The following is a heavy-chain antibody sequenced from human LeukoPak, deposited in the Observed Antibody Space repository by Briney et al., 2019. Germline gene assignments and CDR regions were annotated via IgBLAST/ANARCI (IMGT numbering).Heavy chain of an antibody. J-gene: IGHJ4*02. V-gene: IGHV3-43*02. CDR1: GFTFDDYA. CDR3: AKARWEPNFDY. CDR2: INENGDIA. Sequence: GGSLRLSCAASGFTFDDYAMHWVRQGPGKSLEWVSLINENGDIAYYGDSVRGRFTVSRDNAKNSLYLQMNSLTTEDTALYYCAKARWEPNFDYWAREPWSPSPQ. D-gene: IGHD1-26*01.